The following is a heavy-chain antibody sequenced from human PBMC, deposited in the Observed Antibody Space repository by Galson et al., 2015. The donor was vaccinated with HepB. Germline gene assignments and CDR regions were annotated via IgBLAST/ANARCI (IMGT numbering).Heavy chain of an antibody. CDR3: ASSYLQGCGRSYYFDY. CDR1: GYTFTSCG. CDR2: ISAYNGNT. Sequence: SVKVSCKASGYTFTSCGISWVRQAPGQGLEWMGWISAYNGNTNYAQKLQGRVTMTTDTSTSTAYMELRSLRSDDTAVYYCASSYLQGCGRSYYFDYWGQGTLVTVSS. D-gene: IGHD2-21*01. V-gene: IGHV1-18*04. J-gene: IGHJ4*02.